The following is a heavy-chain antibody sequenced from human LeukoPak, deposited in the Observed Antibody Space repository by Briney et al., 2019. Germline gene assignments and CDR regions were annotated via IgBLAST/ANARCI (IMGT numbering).Heavy chain of an antibody. CDR2: IKQDGSEK. V-gene: IGHV3-7*01. D-gene: IGHD2-8*01. J-gene: IGHJ5*02. CDR1: GLTFSSYW. CDR3: ARETGDIALMVYDNRFDP. Sequence: QPGGSLRLSCAASGLTFSSYWMSWVRQAPGRGLEWVANIKQDGSEKYYVDSVKGRFTISRDNAKNSLYLQMNSLRAEDTAEYYCARETGDIALMVYDNRFDPWGQGTLVTVSS.